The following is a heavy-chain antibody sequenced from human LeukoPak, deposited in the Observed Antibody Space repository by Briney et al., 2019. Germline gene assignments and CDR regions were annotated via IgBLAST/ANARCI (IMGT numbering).Heavy chain of an antibody. CDR3: AKGDVDSPMNFYH. V-gene: IGHV3-43*01. CDR2: INWDGGST. Sequence: PGGSLRLSCAASGFIFDAFTIHWVRQVPGKGLEWVSLINWDGGSTYYADSVKGRFTISRDNSKNSLYLQMDSLTTEDTAFYYCAKGDVDSPMNFYHWGQGTLVTVSS. J-gene: IGHJ4*02. CDR1: GFIFDAFT. D-gene: IGHD5-12*01.